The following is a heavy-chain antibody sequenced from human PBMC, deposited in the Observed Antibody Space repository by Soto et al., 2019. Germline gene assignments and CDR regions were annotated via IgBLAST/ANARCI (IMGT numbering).Heavy chain of an antibody. V-gene: IGHV3-73*01. Sequence: EVQLVESGGGLVQPGGSLKLSCAASGFTFSGSAMHWVRQASGKGLEWVGRIRSKANSYATAYAASVKGRFTISRDDSKNTAYLQMNSLKTEDTAVYYCTRHPYGDYLEGWFDPWGQGTLVTVSS. CDR3: TRHPYGDYLEGWFDP. D-gene: IGHD4-17*01. CDR1: GFTFSGSA. J-gene: IGHJ5*02. CDR2: IRSKANSYAT.